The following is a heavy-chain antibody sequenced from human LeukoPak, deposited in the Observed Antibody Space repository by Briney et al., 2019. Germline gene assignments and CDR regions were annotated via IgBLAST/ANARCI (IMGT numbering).Heavy chain of an antibody. V-gene: IGHV3-66*02. Sequence: GGSLRLSCAAFGFTVSADYMSWVRQAPGKGLGWVSIYSGGDTYYAGSVKGRFTISRDNSKNTLYLQMNSLRAEDTAVYYCARDRYSTIFGGWGQGTLVTVSS. CDR2: YSGGDT. J-gene: IGHJ4*02. D-gene: IGHD3-3*01. CDR3: ARDRYSTIFGG. CDR1: GFTVSADY.